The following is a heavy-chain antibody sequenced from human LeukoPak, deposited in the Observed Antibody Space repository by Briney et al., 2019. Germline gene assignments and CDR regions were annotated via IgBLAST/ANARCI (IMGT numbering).Heavy chain of an antibody. CDR1: GFTFSSYG. Sequence: GGSLRLSCAASGFTFSSYGMHWVRQAPGKGLEWVSVIYSGGSTYYADSVKGRFTISRDNSKNTLYLQMNSLRAEDTAVYYCARGKDYYDSSGYYSFDYWGQGTLVTVSS. CDR2: IYSGGST. CDR3: ARGKDYYDSSGYYSFDY. J-gene: IGHJ4*02. V-gene: IGHV3-53*01. D-gene: IGHD3-22*01.